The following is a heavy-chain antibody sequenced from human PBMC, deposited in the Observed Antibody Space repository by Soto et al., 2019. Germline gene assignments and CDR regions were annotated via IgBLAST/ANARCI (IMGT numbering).Heavy chain of an antibody. J-gene: IGHJ3*01. Sequence: EVQLVESGGGLVQPGGSLRLSCAVSGFTFSSSEMYWVRQAPGKGLEWISYIHPSGQPIFCADSVKGRFTISRDNANNSLFLQMNSLRAEDTAVYYCARRASRWGQGTMVTVSS. CDR3: ARRASR. V-gene: IGHV3-48*03. CDR1: GFTFSSSE. D-gene: IGHD1-26*01. CDR2: IHPSGQPI.